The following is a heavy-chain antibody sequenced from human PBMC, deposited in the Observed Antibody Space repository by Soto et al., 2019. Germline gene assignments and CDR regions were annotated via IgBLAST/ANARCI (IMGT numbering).Heavy chain of an antibody. CDR3: ARDGRIRWGLDY. Sequence: QVQLQESGPGLVKPSQTLSLTCTVSNDSLSSGDSYWSWIRQTPGKGVEWIGHIHYTGSTFYNPSLKSRLTISVDTSQNQFSLKLTSVSGADTGIYFCARDGRIRWGLDYWGQGTLVTVSS. CDR2: IHYTGST. J-gene: IGHJ4*02. CDR1: NDSLSSGDSY. V-gene: IGHV4-30-4*01. D-gene: IGHD4-17*01.